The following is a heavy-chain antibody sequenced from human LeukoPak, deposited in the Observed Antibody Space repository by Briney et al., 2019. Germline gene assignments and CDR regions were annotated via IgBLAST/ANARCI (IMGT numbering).Heavy chain of an antibody. V-gene: IGHV3-74*01. J-gene: IGHJ4*02. CDR2: INSDETGT. CDR1: GFSFSNYW. Sequence: GGSLRLSCAASGFSFSNYWMHWVGQAPGEGLVWVSRINSDETGTSYADSVKGRFTISRDNAKNTLYLQMNSLRAEDTAVYYCARDGSLPDYWGQGTLVTVSS. CDR3: ARDGSLPDY.